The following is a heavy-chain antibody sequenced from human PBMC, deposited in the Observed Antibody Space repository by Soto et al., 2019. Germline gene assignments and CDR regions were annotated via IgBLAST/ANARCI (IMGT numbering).Heavy chain of an antibody. V-gene: IGHV1-2*04. Sequence: ASVKVSCKASGYTFTGYYMHWVRQAPGQGLEWMGWINPNSGGTNYAQKFQGWVTMTRDTSISTAYMELSRLRSDDTAVYYCAREFTGGAYSSSSDYFDYRGQGTLVTVSS. CDR1: GYTFTGYY. D-gene: IGHD6-6*01. J-gene: IGHJ4*02. CDR2: INPNSGGT. CDR3: AREFTGGAYSSSSDYFDY.